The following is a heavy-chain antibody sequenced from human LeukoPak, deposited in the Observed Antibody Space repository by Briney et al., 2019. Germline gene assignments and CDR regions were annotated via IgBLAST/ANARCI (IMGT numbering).Heavy chain of an antibody. V-gene: IGHV3-30*04. CDR1: GFTFSSYA. Sequence: GGSLRLSCAASGFTFSSYAMHWVRQAPGKGLEWVAVISYDGSNKYYADSVKGRFTISGDNSKNTLYLQMNSLRAEDTAVYYCARAIWFGELFDWFDPWGQGTLVTVSS. J-gene: IGHJ5*02. CDR2: ISYDGSNK. D-gene: IGHD3-10*01. CDR3: ARAIWFGELFDWFDP.